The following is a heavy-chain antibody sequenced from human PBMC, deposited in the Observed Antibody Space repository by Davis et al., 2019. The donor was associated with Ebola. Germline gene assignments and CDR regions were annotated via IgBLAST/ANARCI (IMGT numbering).Heavy chain of an antibody. V-gene: IGHV3-7*01. J-gene: IGHJ6*02. CDR3: ARLDNPYYYYGMDV. Sequence: PGGSLRLSCAASRFTFSTYWMSWVRQAPGKGLEWVANIKQDGSEKYYVDSVKGRFTIARDNAKNSLYLQMNSLRAEDTAVYYCARLDNPYYYYGMDVWGQGTTVTVSS. CDR1: RFTFSTYW. D-gene: IGHD1-14*01. CDR2: IKQDGSEK.